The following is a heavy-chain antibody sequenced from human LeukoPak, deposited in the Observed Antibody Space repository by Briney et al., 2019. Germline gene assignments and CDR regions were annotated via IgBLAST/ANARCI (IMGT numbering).Heavy chain of an antibody. J-gene: IGHJ4*02. CDR3: ARDPEMAPFDY. Sequence: GGSLRLSCAASGFTFSSYSMNWVRQAPGKGLEWVSAISGSGGSTYYADSVKGRFTISRDNSKNTLYLQMNSLRAEDTAVYYCARDPEMAPFDYWGQGTLVTVSS. D-gene: IGHD5-24*01. CDR2: ISGSGGST. CDR1: GFTFSSYS. V-gene: IGHV3-23*01.